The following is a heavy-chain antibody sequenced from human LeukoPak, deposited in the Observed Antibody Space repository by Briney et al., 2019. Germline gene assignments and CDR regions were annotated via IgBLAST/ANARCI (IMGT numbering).Heavy chain of an antibody. CDR2: MNPNSGNT. J-gene: IGHJ4*02. Sequence: ASVNVSCKASGYTFTSCDINWVRQAPGQGLEWMGWMNPNSGNTGYGQNFQGRITMTRDISIGTAYMELSNLTSEDTAIYYCTRGSSGRRDNWGQGTLVTVSA. CDR1: GYTFTSCD. CDR3: TRGSSGRRDN. D-gene: IGHD6-19*01. V-gene: IGHV1-8*01.